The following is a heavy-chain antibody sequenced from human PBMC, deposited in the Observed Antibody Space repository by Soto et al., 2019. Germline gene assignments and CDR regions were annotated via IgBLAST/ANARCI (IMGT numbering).Heavy chain of an antibody. V-gene: IGHV1-69*13. D-gene: IGHD2-21*02. CDR1: GGTFSSYA. J-gene: IGHJ4*02. Sequence: SVKVSCKASGGTFSSYAISWVRQAPGQGLEWMGGIIPIFGTANYAQKFQGRVTITADESTSTAYMELSSLRSEDTAVYYCASHGGDPHTRFDYWGQGTLVTSPQ. CDR2: IIPIFGTA. CDR3: ASHGGDPHTRFDY.